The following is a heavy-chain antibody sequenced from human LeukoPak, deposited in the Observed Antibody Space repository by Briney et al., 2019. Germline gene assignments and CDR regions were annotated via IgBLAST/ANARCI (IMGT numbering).Heavy chain of an antibody. CDR2: ISGNGGSA. CDR3: AKDYRVWFGEFLS. D-gene: IGHD3-10*01. V-gene: IGHV3-23*01. CDR1: GFTFSSYA. J-gene: IGHJ4*02. Sequence: GGSLRLSCAASGFTFSSYAMSWVRQAPGKGLEWVSGISGNGGSAYHADFVKGRFTISRDNSKNTLYLQMNSLTGEDTAVYYCAKDYRVWFGEFLSWGQGTLVTVSS.